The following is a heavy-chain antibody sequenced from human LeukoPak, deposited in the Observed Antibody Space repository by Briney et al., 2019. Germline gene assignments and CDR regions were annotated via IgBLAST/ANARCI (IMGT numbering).Heavy chain of an antibody. CDR2: ISSSGSTI. V-gene: IGHV3-48*03. Sequence: PGGSLRLSCAASGFTFSSYEMNWVRQAPGKGLEWVSYISSSGSTIYYADSVKGRFTISRDNAKNSLYLQMNSLRAEDTALYYCARDRADFWSGSNRMDWFDPWGQGTLVTVSS. CDR3: ARDRADFWSGSNRMDWFDP. CDR1: GFTFSSYE. J-gene: IGHJ5*02. D-gene: IGHD3-3*01.